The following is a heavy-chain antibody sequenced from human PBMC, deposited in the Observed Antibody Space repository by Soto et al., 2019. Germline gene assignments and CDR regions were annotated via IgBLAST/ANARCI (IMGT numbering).Heavy chain of an antibody. CDR2: IYPGDSDT. V-gene: IGHV5-51*01. D-gene: IGHD5-18*01. CDR3: AILPTASNYYYGMDV. Sequence: GESLKIXCQGSGYSXSSYWIGWLRQIPGKGVEWMGLIYPGDSDTRYSPSFQGQVTISADKSISTAYLQWSSLKASDTAMYYCAILPTASNYYYGMDVWGQGTTVTVSS. J-gene: IGHJ6*02. CDR1: GYSXSSYW.